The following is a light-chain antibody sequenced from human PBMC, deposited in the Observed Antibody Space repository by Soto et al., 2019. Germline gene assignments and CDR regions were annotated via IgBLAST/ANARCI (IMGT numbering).Light chain of an antibody. Sequence: QSALTQPASVSGSPGQSITMSCTGTSSDVGGYNYVSWYQQLPGKAPKLMIYEVSHRPSGVSNRSSGSKSGNTASLTISGLQAEDEADYYCSSYTSSSSYVFGTGTKVTVL. CDR1: SSDVGGYNY. V-gene: IGLV2-14*01. J-gene: IGLJ1*01. CDR3: SSYTSSSSYV. CDR2: EVS.